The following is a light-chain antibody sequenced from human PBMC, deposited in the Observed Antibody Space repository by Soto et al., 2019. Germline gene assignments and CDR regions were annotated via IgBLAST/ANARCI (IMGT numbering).Light chain of an antibody. CDR3: QQYGNSPTT. V-gene: IGKV3-20*01. CDR2: GAS. J-gene: IGKJ4*01. CDR1: QSVSGTS. Sequence: DIVLTQSPGTLSLSQGERATLSCRASQSVSGTSLAWYQQKPGQAPRLLIYGASSRATGIPDRFSGSGSGTDFTLTISRLAPEDFAIFYCQQYGNSPTTFGGG.